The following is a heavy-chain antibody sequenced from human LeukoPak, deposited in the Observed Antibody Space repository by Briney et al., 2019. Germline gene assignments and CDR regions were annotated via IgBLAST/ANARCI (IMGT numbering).Heavy chain of an antibody. J-gene: IGHJ5*02. CDR2: IYYSGST. D-gene: IGHD4-17*01. CDR1: GCSISSSSYY. Sequence: SETLSLTCTVSGCSISSSSYYWGWIRQPPGKGLEWIGSIYYSGSTYYNPSLKSRVTISVDTSKNQFSLKLSSVTAADTALYYCARLARGGDYEAWFDPWGQGTLVTVSS. CDR3: ARLARGGDYEAWFDP. V-gene: IGHV4-39*01.